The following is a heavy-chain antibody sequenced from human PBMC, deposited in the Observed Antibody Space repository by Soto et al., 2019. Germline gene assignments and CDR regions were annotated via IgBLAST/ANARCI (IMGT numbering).Heavy chain of an antibody. Sequence: QLQLQESGPGLVKPSETLSLTCTVSGGSIRSTDYYWGWVRQPPGKGLEWIASIYYSGSTYYNPSLKSRVTISVDTSKNQFSLRLSSVTAADTAVYYCARLHRRDGYKFDYWGQGALVTVSS. V-gene: IGHV4-39*01. CDR1: GGSIRSTDYY. CDR2: IYYSGST. CDR3: ARLHRRDGYKFDY. D-gene: IGHD1-1*01. J-gene: IGHJ4*02.